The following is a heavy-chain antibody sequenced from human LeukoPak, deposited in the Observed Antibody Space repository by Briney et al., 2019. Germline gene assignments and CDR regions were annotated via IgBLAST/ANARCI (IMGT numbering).Heavy chain of an antibody. Sequence: GGSLRLSCAASGFIFSSYSMNWVRQAPGKGLEWVSTISGGGGSTYYADSVKGRFTISRDNSKNTLYLQVNSLRAEDTAVYYCAKGGKWDVTPFDYWGQGTLVTVSS. CDR3: AKGGKWDVTPFDY. J-gene: IGHJ4*02. D-gene: IGHD1-26*01. CDR1: GFIFSSYS. V-gene: IGHV3-23*01. CDR2: ISGGGGST.